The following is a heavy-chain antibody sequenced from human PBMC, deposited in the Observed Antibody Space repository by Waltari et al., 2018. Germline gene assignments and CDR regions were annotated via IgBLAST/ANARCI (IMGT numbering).Heavy chain of an antibody. J-gene: IGHJ4*02. D-gene: IGHD6-13*01. V-gene: IGHV4-34*01. CDR2: INHMAST. Sequence: QVQLQQWGAGLLKPSETLSLTCAVYGGSFSGYYWSWIRQPPGKGLEWIGEINHMASTNSNPSLKSRVTISVDTSKNQFSLKLSSVTAADTAVYYCARAGIAAAGTYFDYWGQGTLVTVSS. CDR1: GGSFSGYY. CDR3: ARAGIAAAGTYFDY.